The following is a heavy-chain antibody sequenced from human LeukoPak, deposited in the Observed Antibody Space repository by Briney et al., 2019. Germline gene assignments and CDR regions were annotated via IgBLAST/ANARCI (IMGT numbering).Heavy chain of an antibody. D-gene: IGHD7-27*01. Sequence: PSETLSLTCAVYGGSFSGYYWSWIRQPPGKGLEWIGEINHSGSTNYNPSLKSRVTISVDTSKNQFSLKLSSVTAADTAVYYCARGGNWEDFDYWGQGTLVTVSS. CDR3: ARGGNWEDFDY. V-gene: IGHV4-34*01. J-gene: IGHJ4*02. CDR2: INHSGST. CDR1: GGSFSGYY.